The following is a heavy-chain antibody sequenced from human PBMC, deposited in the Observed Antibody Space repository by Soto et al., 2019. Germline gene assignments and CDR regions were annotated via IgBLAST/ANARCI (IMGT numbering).Heavy chain of an antibody. CDR3: AKVGGTSHPPIPVDY. V-gene: IGHV3-23*01. J-gene: IGHJ4*02. CDR1: GFTFSSYA. D-gene: IGHD2-2*02. Sequence: EVQLLESGGGLVQPGGSLRLSCAASGFTFSSYAMNWVRQAPGKGLEWVSTISGSGGSTYYAHTSTYDADSVKGRFTISRDNSKNTLYLQMNSLRAEDTAVYYCAKVGGTSHPPIPVDYWGQGTLVTVSS. CDR2: ISGSGGST.